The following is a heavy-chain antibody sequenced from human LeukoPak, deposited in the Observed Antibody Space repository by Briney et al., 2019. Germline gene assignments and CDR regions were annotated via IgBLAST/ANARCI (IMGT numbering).Heavy chain of an antibody. J-gene: IGHJ4*02. D-gene: IGHD6-13*01. CDR2: MNPNSGNT. V-gene: IGHV1-8*01. CDR1: GYTFTSYD. Sequence: ASVKVSCKASGYTFTSYDINWVRQATGQGLEWMGWMNPNSGNTGYAQKFQGRVTMTRNTSISTAYMELSSLRSEDTAVHYCARGILRQQLVHTYWGQGTLVTVSS. CDR3: ARGILRQQLVHTY.